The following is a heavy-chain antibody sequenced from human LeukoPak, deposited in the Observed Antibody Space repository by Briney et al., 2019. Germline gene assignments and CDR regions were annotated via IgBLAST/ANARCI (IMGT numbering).Heavy chain of an antibody. D-gene: IGHD3-9*01. V-gene: IGHV3-30*04. CDR1: GFTFSSYA. Sequence: SGGSLRLSCAASGFTFSSYAMHWVRQAPGKGLEWVADISYDGSNKYYADSVKGRFTISRDNSKNTLYLQMNSLRAEDTAMYYCARGYDILTESGSRFDYWGQGTLVTVSS. CDR3: ARGYDILTESGSRFDY. CDR2: ISYDGSNK. J-gene: IGHJ4*02.